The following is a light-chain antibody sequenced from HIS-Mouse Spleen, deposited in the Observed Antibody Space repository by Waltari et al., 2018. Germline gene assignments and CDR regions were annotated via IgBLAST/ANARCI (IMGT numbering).Light chain of an antibody. CDR2: SNK. V-gene: IGLV1-44*01. Sequence: QSVLTQPPSASGTPGQRVTISCSGSSSNIGSNTVNWYQQLPGTAPKLLLYSNKQRPSGVPDRFSRSKSGTSASLAISGLQSEDEADYYCAAWDDSLNGVVFGGGTKLTVL. J-gene: IGLJ2*01. CDR3: AAWDDSLNGVV. CDR1: SSNIGSNT.